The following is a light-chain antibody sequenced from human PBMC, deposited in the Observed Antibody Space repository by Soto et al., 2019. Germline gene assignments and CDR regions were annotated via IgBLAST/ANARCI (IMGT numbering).Light chain of an antibody. CDR1: QSVSSN. CDR2: GAS. Sequence: EIVLTQSPGTLSLSPGERATLSCRASQSVSSNLAWYQQKPGQAPRFLIYGASSRATGIPDRFSGSGSGTDFTLTISRLEPEDFAVYYCQQYGSSPLTFGGGTKVDI. J-gene: IGKJ4*01. CDR3: QQYGSSPLT. V-gene: IGKV3-20*01.